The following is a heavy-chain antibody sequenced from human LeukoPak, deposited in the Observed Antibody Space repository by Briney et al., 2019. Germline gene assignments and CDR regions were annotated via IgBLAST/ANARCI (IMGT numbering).Heavy chain of an antibody. CDR2: FDPEDGEK. CDR1: GNTLSELS. V-gene: IGHV1-24*01. CDR3: ARLRYFESSRALDN. D-gene: IGHD3-9*01. J-gene: IGHJ3*02. Sequence: ASVTVSCRVSGNTLSELSIHWVRQAPGKGLEWMGGFDPEDGEKIYAQKFQGRVTMTEGTPTDTAYMELSGLTYEDTAVYYCARLRYFESSRALDNWGQGTMVTVSS.